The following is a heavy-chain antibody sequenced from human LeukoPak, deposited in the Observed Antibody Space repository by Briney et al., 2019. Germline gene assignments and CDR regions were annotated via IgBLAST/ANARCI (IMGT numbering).Heavy chain of an antibody. CDR3: ARDVGDGRLYDAFDI. V-gene: IGHV1-18*04. CDR1: GYTFTSYG. Sequence: ASVKVSCKASGYTFTSYGISWVRQAPGQGPEWMGWISAYNGNTNYAQKLQGRVTMTTDTSTSTAYMELRSLRSDDTAVYYCARDVGDGRLYDAFDIWGQGTMVTVSS. D-gene: IGHD4-17*01. J-gene: IGHJ3*02. CDR2: ISAYNGNT.